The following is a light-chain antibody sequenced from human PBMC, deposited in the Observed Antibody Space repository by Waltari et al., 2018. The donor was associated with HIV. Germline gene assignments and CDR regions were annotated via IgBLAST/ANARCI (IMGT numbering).Light chain of an antibody. CDR1: YSNIGGNA. J-gene: IGLJ3*02. CDR3: AAWDDSLDGYL. Sequence: QSVLTQPPSASGTPGQRVTISCSGRYSNIGGNAVNWYQQLPGAAPKLLIHSNDQRPSGVPDRFSGSKSGTSASLAISGLQSADEADYYCAAWDDSLDGYLFGGGTKLTVL. CDR2: SND. V-gene: IGLV1-44*01.